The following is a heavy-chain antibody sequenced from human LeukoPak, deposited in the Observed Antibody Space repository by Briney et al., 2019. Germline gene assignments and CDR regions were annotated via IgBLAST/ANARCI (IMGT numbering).Heavy chain of an antibody. D-gene: IGHD6-19*01. V-gene: IGHV4-38-2*02. CDR2: IYHSGST. Sequence: SETLSLTCTVSGYSISSGYYWGWIRQPPGKGLEWIGSIYHSGSTYYNPSLKSRVTISVDTSKNQFSLKLSSVTAADTAVYYSGRSYSSGCFYYWGQGTLVTVSS. CDR3: GRSYSSGCFYY. J-gene: IGHJ4*02. CDR1: GYSISSGYY.